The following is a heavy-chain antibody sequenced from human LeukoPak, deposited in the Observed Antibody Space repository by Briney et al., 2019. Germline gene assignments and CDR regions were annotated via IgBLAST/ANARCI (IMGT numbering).Heavy chain of an antibody. CDR3: ATLTYYYYMDV. CDR1: GGTFSSYA. Sequence: GASVKVSCKASGGTFSSYAISWVRQAPGQGLEWMGWISAYNGNTNYAQKLQGRVTVTTDTSTSTAYMELRSLRSDDTAVYYCATLTYYYYMDVWGKGTTVTVSS. CDR2: ISAYNGNT. V-gene: IGHV1-18*01. J-gene: IGHJ6*03. D-gene: IGHD3-9*01.